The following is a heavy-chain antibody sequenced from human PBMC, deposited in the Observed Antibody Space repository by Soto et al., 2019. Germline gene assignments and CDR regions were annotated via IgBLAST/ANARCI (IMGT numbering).Heavy chain of an antibody. CDR1: GVSLSSGDVY. D-gene: IGHD5-12*01. V-gene: IGHV4-30-4*01. J-gene: IGHJ4*02. Sequence: QVQLQESGPGLVKPSQTLSLTCTVSGVSLSSGDVYWTWIRQSAEKGLEWIGYIDSSGSTHYNPSLKTRVTILVDPSKNQFSLSLRSVTAADTAEYYCARQNGYDAGFGHWGQGLLVTVS. CDR3: ARQNGYDAGFGH. CDR2: IDSSGST.